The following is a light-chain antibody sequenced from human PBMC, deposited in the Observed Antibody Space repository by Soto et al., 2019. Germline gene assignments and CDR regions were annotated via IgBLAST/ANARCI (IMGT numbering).Light chain of an antibody. J-gene: IGKJ5*01. CDR2: DVS. CDR1: QGVTTN. Sequence: EILMTQSPATLSLSPGESVTLSCRAGQGVTTNFAWYQQKSGQSPRILIYDVSSRATGVPYRFSGTGSETDFNLTISGLQSEDSAIYFCQKYNNWPFSCGQGTRLEIK. CDR3: QKYNNWPFS. V-gene: IGKV3-15*01.